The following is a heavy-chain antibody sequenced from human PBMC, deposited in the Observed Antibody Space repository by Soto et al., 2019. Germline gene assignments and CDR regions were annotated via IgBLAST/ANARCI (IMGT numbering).Heavy chain of an antibody. J-gene: IGHJ4*02. V-gene: IGHV1-69*13. CDR2: IIPIFGTA. Sequence: GASVKVSCKASGGTFSSYAISWVRQAPGQGLEWMGGIIPIFGTANYAQKFQGRVTITADESTSTAYMELSSLRSEDTAVYYCARDEGYSSSSGRFDYWGQGTLVTVSS. CDR1: GGTFSSYA. D-gene: IGHD6-6*01. CDR3: ARDEGYSSSSGRFDY.